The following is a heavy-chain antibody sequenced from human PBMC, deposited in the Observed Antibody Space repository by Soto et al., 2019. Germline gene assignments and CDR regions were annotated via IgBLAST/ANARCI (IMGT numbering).Heavy chain of an antibody. D-gene: IGHD2-2*01. V-gene: IGHV4-34*01. CDR3: ARGPRCINTSCSNDFYHFGLDV. CDR1: GGSFSGYF. J-gene: IGHJ6*02. CDR2: INHSGRT. Sequence: SLTCAVYGGSFSGYFWTWVRQAPGKGLEWIGEINHSGRTNTNPSLKSRISTSVDTSKNQFSLRLSSVTAADTAFYYCARGPRCINTSCSNDFYHFGLDVWGQGTSVTVSS.